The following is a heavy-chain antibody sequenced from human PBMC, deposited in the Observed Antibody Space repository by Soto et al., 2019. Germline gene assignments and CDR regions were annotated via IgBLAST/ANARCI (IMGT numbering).Heavy chain of an antibody. Sequence: KPSETLSLTCTVSGGSISSGDYYWSWIRQPPGKGLEWIGYIYYSGSTYYNPSLKSRVTISVDTSKNQFSLKLSSVTAADTAVYYCDRDRNGGNFDYWGQGTLVTVSS. CDR2: IYYSGST. CDR1: GGSISSGDYY. CDR3: DRDRNGGNFDY. V-gene: IGHV4-30-4*01. D-gene: IGHD2-15*01. J-gene: IGHJ4*02.